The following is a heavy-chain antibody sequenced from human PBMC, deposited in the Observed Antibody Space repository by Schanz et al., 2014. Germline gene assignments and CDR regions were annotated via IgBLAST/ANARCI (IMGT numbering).Heavy chain of an antibody. CDR1: GGSISSYY. CDR3: ARDMVENWFDS. Sequence: QVQLQESGPGLVKPSETLSLTCTVSGGSISSYYWSWIRQPPGKGLEWIGHRDSSGSTKYNPSLKSRVTISKATSKTQFSLKLTSVTAADTAVYYCARDMVENWFDSWGQGTLVTVSS. D-gene: IGHD3-10*01. V-gene: IGHV4-4*08. CDR2: RDSSGST. J-gene: IGHJ5*01.